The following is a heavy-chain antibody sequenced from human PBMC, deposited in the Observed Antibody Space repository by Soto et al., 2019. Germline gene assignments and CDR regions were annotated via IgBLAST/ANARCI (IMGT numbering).Heavy chain of an antibody. V-gene: IGHV1-46*03. CDR3: AIGGGIVVLTALYDH. Sequence: ASVKVSCKASVYTFTSYYMNWVRQAPGQGLEWLGIINPSGGYTTYAQRFLGRVTMTSDTSTSTVHMELGSLTSEDTAVYYCAIGGGIVVLTALYDHWGQGTLVTVSS. J-gene: IGHJ4*02. D-gene: IGHD2-21*02. CDR2: INPSGGYT. CDR1: VYTFTSYY.